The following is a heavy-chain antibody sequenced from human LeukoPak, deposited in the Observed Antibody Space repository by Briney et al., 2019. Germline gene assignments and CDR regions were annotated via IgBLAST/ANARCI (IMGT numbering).Heavy chain of an antibody. CDR2: IRGSDGST. D-gene: IGHD5-18*01. V-gene: IGHV3-23*01. J-gene: IGHJ4*02. CDR1: GFTSSSYA. Sequence: PGGSLRLSCAASGFTSSSYAMSWVRQAPGKGLEWVSAIRGSDGSTYYADSVKGRFTISRDNSKNTVYLQMNSLRVEDTALFYCTITPFQYTYGVDYWGQGTLVTVSS. CDR3: TITPFQYTYGVDY.